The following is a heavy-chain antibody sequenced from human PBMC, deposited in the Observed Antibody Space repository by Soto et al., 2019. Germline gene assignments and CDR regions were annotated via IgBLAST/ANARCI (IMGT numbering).Heavy chain of an antibody. CDR1: GYSFTSYW. CDR3: ARTRGYSYGSNWFDP. V-gene: IGHV5-10-1*01. J-gene: IGHJ5*02. Sequence: RGESLKISCKGSGYSFTSYWISWVRQMPGKGLEWMGRIDPSDSYTNYSPSFQGHVTISADKSISTAYLQWSSLKASDTAMYYCARTRGYSYGSNWFDPWGQGTLVNVS. CDR2: IDPSDSYT. D-gene: IGHD5-18*01.